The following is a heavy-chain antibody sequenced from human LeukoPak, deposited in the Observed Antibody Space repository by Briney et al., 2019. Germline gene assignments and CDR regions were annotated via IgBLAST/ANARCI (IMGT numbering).Heavy chain of an antibody. CDR2: ILTSGNTI. Sequence: PGASLRLSCAASEFTFSSYEMNWVRQDPGKSLEWVSYILTSGNTIYYADSVKGRFTISRDNTKNSVFLQMNSLRAEDTAVYYCVREGSPDTAMAPDALDMWGQGTMFTVSS. V-gene: IGHV3-48*03. D-gene: IGHD5-18*01. CDR3: VREGSPDTAMAPDALDM. J-gene: IGHJ3*02. CDR1: EFTFSSYE.